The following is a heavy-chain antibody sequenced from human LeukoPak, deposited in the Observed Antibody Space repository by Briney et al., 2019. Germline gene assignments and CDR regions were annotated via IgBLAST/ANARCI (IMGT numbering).Heavy chain of an antibody. V-gene: IGHV4-34*01. Sequence: PSETLSLTCAVYGGSFSGYYWSWIRQPPGKGLEWIGEINHSGSTNYNPSLKSRVTISVDTSKNQFSLKLSSVTAADTAVYYCARRGSSWYWFDPWGQGTLVTVSS. J-gene: IGHJ5*02. CDR3: ARRGSSWYWFDP. CDR1: GGSFSGYY. D-gene: IGHD6-13*01. CDR2: INHSGST.